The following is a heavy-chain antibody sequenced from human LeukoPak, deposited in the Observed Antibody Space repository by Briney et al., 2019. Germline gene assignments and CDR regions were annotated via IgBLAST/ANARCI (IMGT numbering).Heavy chain of an antibody. V-gene: IGHV3-74*01. D-gene: IGHD2-2*01. Sequence: SGGSLRLSCEGSGFTFSKYSLHWVRQTPGKGLVWVSRSDGSDTSYADSVKGRFTISRDNAKDTLFLQMSSLRAEDTAVYYCARVESGSCSNTRCRSIDFWGQGTLVTVSS. J-gene: IGHJ4*02. CDR3: ARVESGSCSNTRCRSIDF. CDR1: GFTFSKYS. CDR2: SDGSDT.